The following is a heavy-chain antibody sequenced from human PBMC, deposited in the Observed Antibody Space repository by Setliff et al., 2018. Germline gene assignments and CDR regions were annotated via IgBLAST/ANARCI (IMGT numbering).Heavy chain of an antibody. J-gene: IGHJ6*02. CDR3: ARRAPSSSWTYYYYYGMDV. CDR1: GGSISSSSYY. Sequence: SETLSLTCTVSGGSISSSSYYRGWIRQPPGKGLEWIGSIYYSGSTYYNPSLKSRVTISVDTSKNQFSLKLSSVTAADTAVYYCARRAPSSSWTYYYYYGMDVWGQGTTVTVSS. CDR2: IYYSGST. V-gene: IGHV4-39*01. D-gene: IGHD6-13*01.